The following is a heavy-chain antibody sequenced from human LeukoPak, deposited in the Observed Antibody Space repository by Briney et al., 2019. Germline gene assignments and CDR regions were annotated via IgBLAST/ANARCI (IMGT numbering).Heavy chain of an antibody. CDR3: ARARGSFGGRSGSVVP. CDR1: GASISNNY. V-gene: IGHV4-59*12. J-gene: IGHJ5*02. CDR2: IYYSGST. D-gene: IGHD1-26*01. Sequence: PSETLSLTCTVSGASISNNYWSWIRQPPGKGLEWIGNIYYSGSTYYNPSLKSRVTISVDTSKNQFSLKLSSVTAADTAVYYCARARGSFGGRSGSVVPWGQGTLVTVSS.